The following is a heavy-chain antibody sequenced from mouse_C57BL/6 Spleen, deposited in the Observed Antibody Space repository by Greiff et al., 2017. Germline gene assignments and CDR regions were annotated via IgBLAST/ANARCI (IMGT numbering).Heavy chain of an antibody. CDR1: GYTFTSYW. V-gene: IGHV1-69*01. CDR2: IDPSDSYT. D-gene: IGHD2-2*01. CDR3: ARAGYGYDMGFAY. Sequence: VQLQQSGAELVMPGASVKLSCKASGYTFTSYWMHWVKQRPGQGLEWIGEIDPSDSYTNYNQKFKGKSTLTVDKSSSTAYMQLSSLTSEDSAVYYCARAGYGYDMGFAYWGQGTLVTVSA. J-gene: IGHJ3*01.